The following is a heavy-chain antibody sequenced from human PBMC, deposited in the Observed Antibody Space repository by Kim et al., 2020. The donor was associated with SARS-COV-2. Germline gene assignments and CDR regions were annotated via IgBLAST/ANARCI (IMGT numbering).Heavy chain of an antibody. V-gene: IGHV1-18*01. Sequence: ASVKVSCKASGYTFTSYGISWVRQAPGQGLEWMGWISAYNGNTNYAQKLQGRVTMTTDTSTSTAYMELRSLRSDDTAVYYCAREIRYCSSTSCLYSIGMDVWGQGTTVTVSS. CDR1: GYTFTSYG. D-gene: IGHD2-2*01. CDR3: AREIRYCSSTSCLYSIGMDV. J-gene: IGHJ6*02. CDR2: ISAYNGNT.